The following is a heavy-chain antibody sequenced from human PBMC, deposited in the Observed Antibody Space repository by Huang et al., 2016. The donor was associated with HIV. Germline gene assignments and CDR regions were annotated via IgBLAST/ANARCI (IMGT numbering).Heavy chain of an antibody. Sequence: AHLEQWGAGLLKPSETLSLTCAVYGGSFSNYHWGWIRQPPGKGLAWMGQINHSGRTSYNPSLYGQVTVSTDFSTSQLSLDLASVAATDTTIYNCARMGETNYYYVLDVWGQGTTITVSS. CDR1: GGSFSNYH. V-gene: IGHV4-34*01. J-gene: IGHJ6*02. CDR3: ARMGETNYYYVLDV. D-gene: IGHD2-8*01. CDR2: INHSGRT.